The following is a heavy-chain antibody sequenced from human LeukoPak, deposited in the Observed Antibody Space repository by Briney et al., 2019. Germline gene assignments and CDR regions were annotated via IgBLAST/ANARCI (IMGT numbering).Heavy chain of an antibody. CDR2: IRYDESDK. Sequence: GGSLRLSCAASDFSFITYAMGWVRQAPGKGLEGVAYIRYDESDKYYADSVKGRFTISRDNSKNPLYVQTHSLRAEDTAVYYCAKSIAVAGFAGGRTFDYWGQGILVTVSS. D-gene: IGHD6-19*01. V-gene: IGHV3-30*02. CDR1: DFSFITYA. CDR3: AKSIAVAGFAGGRTFDY. J-gene: IGHJ4*02.